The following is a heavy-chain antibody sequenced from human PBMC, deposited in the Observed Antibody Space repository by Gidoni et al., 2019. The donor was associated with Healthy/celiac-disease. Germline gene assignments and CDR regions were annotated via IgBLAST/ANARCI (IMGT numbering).Heavy chain of an antibody. CDR3: AKGTAIGPYYFDY. CDR2: ISWNSGSI. J-gene: IGHJ4*02. Sequence: EVQLVESGGGLVQPGRYLRLSCAASGFTYDDYAMHWVRQAPGKGLEWVSGISWNSGSIGYADSVKCRFTISRDNAKNSLYLQMNSLRAEDTSLYYCAKGTAIGPYYFDYWGQGTLVTVSS. V-gene: IGHV3-9*01. CDR1: GFTYDDYA. D-gene: IGHD2-21*02.